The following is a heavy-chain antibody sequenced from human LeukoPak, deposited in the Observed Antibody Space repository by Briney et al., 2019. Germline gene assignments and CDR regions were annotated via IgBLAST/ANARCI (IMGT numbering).Heavy chain of an antibody. Sequence: PSETLSLTCTVSGGSVSSGSYYWSWIRQPPGKGLEWIGYIYYSGSTNYNPSLKSRVTISVDTSKNQFSLKLSSVTAADTAVYFCARDSHFYGSGSYLGYWGQGTLVTVSS. V-gene: IGHV4-61*01. J-gene: IGHJ4*02. CDR1: GGSVSSGSYY. D-gene: IGHD3-10*01. CDR2: IYYSGST. CDR3: ARDSHFYGSGSYLGY.